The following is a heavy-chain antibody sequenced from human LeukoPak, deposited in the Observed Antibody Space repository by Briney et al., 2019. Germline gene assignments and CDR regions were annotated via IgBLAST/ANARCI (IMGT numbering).Heavy chain of an antibody. Sequence: PSETLSLTCTVSGGSINSYYWSWIRQPAGKGLEWIGRIYSSGSTNYNPSLKSRVTMSVNMSKNQFSLELSSVTAADTAFYYCARDRDYGGIDYWGQGTLVTVSS. D-gene: IGHD4/OR15-4a*01. CDR2: IYSSGST. CDR3: ARDRDYGGIDY. V-gene: IGHV4-4*07. CDR1: GGSINSYY. J-gene: IGHJ4*02.